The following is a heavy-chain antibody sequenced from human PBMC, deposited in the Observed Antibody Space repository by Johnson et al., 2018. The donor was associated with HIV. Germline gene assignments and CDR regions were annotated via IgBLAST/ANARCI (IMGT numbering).Heavy chain of an antibody. CDR1: GLTFSTSW. Sequence: MQLVESGGGVVRPGGSLRLSCAASGLTFSTSWMNWVRQAPGRGLEWVANIKQDGREKYYVDSVKGRFTISRDNSKNTLFLQMTSLRVEDTAVYYCYGYYDAFDIWGQGTMVSVSS. CDR3: YGYYDAFDI. J-gene: IGHJ3*02. D-gene: IGHD3-10*01. V-gene: IGHV3-7*03. CDR2: IKQDGREK.